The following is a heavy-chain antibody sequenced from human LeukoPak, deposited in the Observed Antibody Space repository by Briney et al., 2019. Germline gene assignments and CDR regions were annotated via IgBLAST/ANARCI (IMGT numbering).Heavy chain of an antibody. Sequence: GGSLRLSCAASGFTFSNYAMTWVREAQGKGRQWVSAITGSGGSTSYADSVKGRFAISRDNSKNTLYLQMNSLRAEDTAVYYCAPLMRGRTGYSGYGGEDYWGQGTLVTVSS. V-gene: IGHV3-23*01. CDR2: ITGSGGST. CDR1: GFTFSNYA. CDR3: APLMRGRTGYSGYGGEDY. J-gene: IGHJ4*02. D-gene: IGHD5-12*01.